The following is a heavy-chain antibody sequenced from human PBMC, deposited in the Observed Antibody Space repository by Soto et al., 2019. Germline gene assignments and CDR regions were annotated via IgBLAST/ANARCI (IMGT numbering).Heavy chain of an antibody. V-gene: IGHV4-34*01. Sequence: SETLSLTCAVYGGSFIGYYWSWIRQPPGKGLEWIGEINHSGSTNYNPSLKSRVTISVDTSKNQFSLKLSSVTAADTAVYYCARGIAAAVWFDPWGQGTLVTVSS. CDR3: ARGIAAAVWFDP. CDR2: INHSGST. D-gene: IGHD6-13*01. CDR1: GGSFIGYY. J-gene: IGHJ5*02.